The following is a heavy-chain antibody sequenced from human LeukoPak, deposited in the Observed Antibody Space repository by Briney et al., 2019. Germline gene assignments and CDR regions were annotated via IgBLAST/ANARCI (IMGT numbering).Heavy chain of an antibody. V-gene: IGHV3-23*01. CDR2: ISGSGGST. CDR1: GFTFSSYA. J-gene: IGHJ4*02. Sequence: TGGSLRLSCAASGFTFSSYAMSWVRHAPGKGLEWVSAISGSGGSTYYADSVKGRFTISRDNSKNTLYLQMNSLRAEDTAVYYCAKDLMIVVVITYFDYWGQGTLVTVSS. D-gene: IGHD3-22*01. CDR3: AKDLMIVVVITYFDY.